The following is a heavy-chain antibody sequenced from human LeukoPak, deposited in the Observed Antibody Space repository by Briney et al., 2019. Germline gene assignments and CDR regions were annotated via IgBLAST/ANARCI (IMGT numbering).Heavy chain of an antibody. D-gene: IGHD4-11*01. Sequence: TGRSLRLSCAASGFTFSSYGMHWVRQAPGKGLEWVAVIWYDGSNKYYADSVKGRFTISRDNSKNTLYLQMNSLRAEDTAVYYCAGIYSNYLNGMDVWGQGTTVTVSS. CDR2: IWYDGSNK. CDR3: AGIYSNYLNGMDV. CDR1: GFTFSSYG. V-gene: IGHV3-33*01. J-gene: IGHJ6*02.